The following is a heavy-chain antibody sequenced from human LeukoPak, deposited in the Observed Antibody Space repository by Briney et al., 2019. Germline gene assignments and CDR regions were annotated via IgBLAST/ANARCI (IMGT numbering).Heavy chain of an antibody. CDR2: ISSSSSTI. CDR1: GFTFSSYS. Sequence: GGSLRLSCAASGFTFSSYSMLWVRQAPGKGLEWVSYISSSSSTIYYADSVKGRFTISRDNAKNSLYLQMNTLRAEDTAVYYCARDIYCSGGSCYLFDYWGQGTLVTVSS. D-gene: IGHD2-15*01. J-gene: IGHJ4*02. CDR3: ARDIYCSGGSCYLFDY. V-gene: IGHV3-48*01.